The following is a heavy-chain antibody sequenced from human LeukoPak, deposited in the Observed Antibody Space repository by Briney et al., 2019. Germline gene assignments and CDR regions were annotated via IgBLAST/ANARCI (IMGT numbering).Heavy chain of an antibody. CDR2: ISSSSSYI. Sequence: GGSLRLSCTASGFTLSTYEMHWVRQAPGKGLEWVSSISSSSSYIYYADSVKGRFTISRDNAKNSLYLRMNSLRAEDTAVYYCARNYDFWSGYFNSVDSWGQGTLVTVSS. D-gene: IGHD3-3*01. J-gene: IGHJ5*01. CDR3: ARNYDFWSGYFNSVDS. V-gene: IGHV3-21*01. CDR1: GFTLSTYE.